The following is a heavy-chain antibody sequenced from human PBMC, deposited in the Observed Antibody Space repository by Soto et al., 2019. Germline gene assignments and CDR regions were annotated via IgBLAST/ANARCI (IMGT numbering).Heavy chain of an antibody. D-gene: IGHD2-15*01. CDR3: AKQNGYGGNTGLEY. Sequence: GGSLRLSCAASGFTFSSYAMSWVRQAPGKGLEWVSAISGSGGSTYYADSVKGRFTISRDNSKNTLYLQMNSLRAEDTAVYYWAKQNGYGGNTGLEYWGQGTLVTVSS. CDR1: GFTFSSYA. CDR2: ISGSGGST. V-gene: IGHV3-23*01. J-gene: IGHJ4*02.